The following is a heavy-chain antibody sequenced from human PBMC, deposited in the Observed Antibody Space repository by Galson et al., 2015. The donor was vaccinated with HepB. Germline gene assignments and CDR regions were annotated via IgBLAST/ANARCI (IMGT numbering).Heavy chain of an antibody. Sequence: SVKVSCKASGGTFRSYAITWVRQAPGQGLEWMGGIIPIFGTANYAQKFHGRIMITAEDSTNTTHMELRSLRSEDTAVYYGARARCPWLQGGVGFDPWGQGTLVIVSP. D-gene: IGHD5-24*01. CDR1: GGTFRSYA. J-gene: IGHJ5*02. CDR2: IIPIFGTA. V-gene: IGHV1-69*13. CDR3: ARARCPWLQGGVGFDP.